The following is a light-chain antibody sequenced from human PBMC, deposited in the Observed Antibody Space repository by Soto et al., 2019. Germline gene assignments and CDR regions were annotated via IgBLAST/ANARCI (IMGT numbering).Light chain of an antibody. CDR2: AAS. V-gene: IGKV1-39*01. CDR1: QGISTY. Sequence: IRMTQSPSSLSASVGDRVTITCLAIQGISTYLNWYQQKPGKAPKLLIYAASSLQSGVPSRFSGSGSETDFTLTISSLQPEDFATYSCQQSYSTTWRFGEGTKVDI. J-gene: IGKJ1*01. CDR3: QQSYSTTWR.